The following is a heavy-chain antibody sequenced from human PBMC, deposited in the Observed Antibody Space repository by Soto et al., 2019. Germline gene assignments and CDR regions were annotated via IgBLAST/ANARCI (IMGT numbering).Heavy chain of an antibody. CDR1: GFTFSSYS. V-gene: IGHV3-21*01. J-gene: IGHJ3*02. CDR3: AKYFLIGGATAGNDACDI. D-gene: IGHD1-26*01. CDR2: ISSSSSYI. Sequence: GGSLRLSCAASGFTFSSYSMNWVRQAPGKGLEWVSSISSSSSYIYYADSVKGRFTISRDNAKNSLYLQMNSLRAEDTAVYYCAKYFLIGGATAGNDACDIWGQGTMVTVSS.